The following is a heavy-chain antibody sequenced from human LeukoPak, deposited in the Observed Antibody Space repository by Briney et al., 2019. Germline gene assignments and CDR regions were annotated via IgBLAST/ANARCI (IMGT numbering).Heavy chain of an antibody. Sequence: PGGSLRLSCAASGFTFSSYDMHWVRQGTGKGLEWVSAIGTAGDTYYPGSVKGRFTTSRENAKNSLYLQMNGLRVGDTAVYYCARGRGWGTFDIWGQGTMVTVSS. CDR3: ARGRGWGTFDI. V-gene: IGHV3-13*04. D-gene: IGHD3-10*01. CDR2: IGTAGDT. J-gene: IGHJ3*02. CDR1: GFTFSSYD.